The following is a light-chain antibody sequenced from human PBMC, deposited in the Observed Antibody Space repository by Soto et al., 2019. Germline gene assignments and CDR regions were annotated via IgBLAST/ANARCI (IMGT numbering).Light chain of an antibody. Sequence: EDVLTQSPGTLSLSPGERATLSCRASQSVASAHVSWYQQKPGQAPRLVIYGASNRATGIPDRFSGSGSGTDFTLTISRLEPEDFAVYSCQQYNYSPRTFGQGTKLEIK. V-gene: IGKV3-20*01. CDR2: GAS. CDR3: QQYNYSPRT. CDR1: QSVASAH. J-gene: IGKJ2*01.